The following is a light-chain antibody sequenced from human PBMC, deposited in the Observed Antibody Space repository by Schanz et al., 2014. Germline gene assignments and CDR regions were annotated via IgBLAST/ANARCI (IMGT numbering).Light chain of an antibody. V-gene: IGLV1-44*01. Sequence: QSVLTQPPSASGTPGQSVSISCSGSSSNIGRNPVNWYQQLPGSAPKLLIYNINRRPTGVPDRFSNSKSGTSASLAISGLQSEDEADYYCAAWDDSLNAGVFGGGTKLTVL. CDR1: SSNIGRNP. J-gene: IGLJ3*02. CDR2: NIN. CDR3: AAWDDSLNAGV.